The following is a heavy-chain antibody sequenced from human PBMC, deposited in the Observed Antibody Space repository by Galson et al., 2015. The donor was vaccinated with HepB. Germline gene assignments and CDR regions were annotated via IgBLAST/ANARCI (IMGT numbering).Heavy chain of an antibody. V-gene: IGHV3-11*06. Sequence: SLRLSCAASGFTFSDYFMSWIRQAPGKGLEWVSFISNDGTYSDYADSVRGRFTISRDNAKNSLYMQMNSLRTEDTAVYYCARDSLVGTTHWFGSWGQGTLVTVSS. D-gene: IGHD1-26*01. CDR3: ARDSLVGTTHWFGS. J-gene: IGHJ5*01. CDR1: GFTFSDYF. CDR2: ISNDGTYS.